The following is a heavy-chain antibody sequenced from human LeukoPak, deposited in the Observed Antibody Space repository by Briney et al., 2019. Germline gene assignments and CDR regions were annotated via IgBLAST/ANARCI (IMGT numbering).Heavy chain of an antibody. V-gene: IGHV3-30*03. CDR3: SSLLGYCSGGSCYYFDY. CDR1: GFTFSSYG. CDR2: ISSDGSKQ. D-gene: IGHD2-15*01. J-gene: IGHJ4*02. Sequence: GGSLRLSCAASGFTFSSYGLHWVRQAPGEGLDWVAVISSDGSKQYYADSAKGRFSISRDNSKSTLYLQMNSLRAEDTAVYYCSSLLGYCSGGSCYYFDYWGQGTLVTVSS.